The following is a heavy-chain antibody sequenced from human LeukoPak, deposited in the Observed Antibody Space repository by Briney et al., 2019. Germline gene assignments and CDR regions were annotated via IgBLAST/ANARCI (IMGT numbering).Heavy chain of an antibody. CDR2: IYYSGST. CDR1: GDSISSYY. D-gene: IGHD4-17*01. Sequence: SETLSLTCTVSGDSISSYYWSWIRQPPGKGLEWIGYIYYSGSTNYNPSLKSRVTISVDTSKNQFSLKLSSVTAADTAIYYCARGFYGDTQFDYWGQGTLVTASS. CDR3: ARGFYGDTQFDY. J-gene: IGHJ4*02. V-gene: IGHV4-59*01.